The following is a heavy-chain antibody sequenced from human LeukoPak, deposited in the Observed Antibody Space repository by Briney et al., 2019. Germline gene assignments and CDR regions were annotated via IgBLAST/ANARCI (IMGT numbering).Heavy chain of an antibody. D-gene: IGHD3-10*02. V-gene: IGHV3-48*04. CDR1: GFTFSNYG. J-gene: IGHJ6*04. CDR3: AELGITMIGGV. CDR2: ISSSGSTI. Sequence: GGSLRLSCAASGFTFSNYGMHWVRQAPGKGLEWVSYISSSGSTIYYADSVKGRFTISRDNAKNSLYLQMNSLRAEDTAVYYCAELGITMIGGVWGKGTTVTIPS.